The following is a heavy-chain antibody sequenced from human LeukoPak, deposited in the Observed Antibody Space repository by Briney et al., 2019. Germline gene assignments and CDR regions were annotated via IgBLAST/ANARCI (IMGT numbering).Heavy chain of an antibody. Sequence: ASVKVSCKASGGTFSSYAISWVRQAPGQGLEWMGWINPNSGGTNYAQKFQGRVTMTRDTSISTAYMELSRLRSDDTAVYYCARAWGFLCGMDVWGQGTTVTVSS. D-gene: IGHD7-27*01. CDR2: INPNSGGT. J-gene: IGHJ6*02. V-gene: IGHV1-2*02. CDR3: ARAWGFLCGMDV. CDR1: GGTFSSYA.